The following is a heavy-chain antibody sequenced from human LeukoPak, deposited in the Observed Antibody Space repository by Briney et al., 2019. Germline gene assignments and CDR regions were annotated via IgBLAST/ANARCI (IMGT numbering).Heavy chain of an antibody. CDR1: GGSFSGYY. V-gene: IGHV4-34*01. J-gene: IGHJ6*02. D-gene: IGHD5-18*01. Sequence: SETLSLTCAVYGGSFSGYYWSWIRQPPGKGLEWIGEINHSGSTNYNPSLKSRVTISVDTSKNQFSLELSSVTAADTAVYYCASTLLRYSYGYVHGYGMDVWGQGTTVTVSS. CDR3: ASTLLRYSYGYVHGYGMDV. CDR2: INHSGST.